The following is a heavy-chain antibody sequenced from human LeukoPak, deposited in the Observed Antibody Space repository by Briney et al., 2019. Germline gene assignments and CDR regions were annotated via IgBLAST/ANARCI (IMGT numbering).Heavy chain of an antibody. D-gene: IGHD6-19*01. V-gene: IGHV3-33*08. CDR3: ARDSSGRPYYFDY. Sequence: GGSVRLFCAASGFTFSSYGMHWARQAPGKGLEWVAVIWYDGSNKYYADSVKGRFTISRDNSKNTLYLQMNSLRAEDTAVYYCARDSSGRPYYFDYWGQGTPVTVSS. CDR2: IWYDGSNK. J-gene: IGHJ4*02. CDR1: GFTFSSYG.